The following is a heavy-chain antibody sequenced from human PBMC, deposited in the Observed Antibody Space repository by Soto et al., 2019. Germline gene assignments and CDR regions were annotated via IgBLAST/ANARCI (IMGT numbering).Heavy chain of an antibody. V-gene: IGHV3-21*01. D-gene: IGHD3-10*01. J-gene: IGHJ6*02. CDR3: ARALSRFRGVLFYYGLVL. Sequence: PRGSLRLSCAASGFTFSSYSMTWVRQAPGKGLEWVSAMTSSSTYIFYSDSVKGRFTISRDNAKNSLYLQMNSLRAEDTAVYYCARALSRFRGVLFYYGLVLCGQGITVSGSS. CDR1: GFTFSSYS. CDR2: MTSSSTYI.